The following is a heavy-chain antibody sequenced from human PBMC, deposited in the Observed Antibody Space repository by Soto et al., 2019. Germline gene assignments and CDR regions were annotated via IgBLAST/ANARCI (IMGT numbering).Heavy chain of an antibody. Sequence: PGESLKISCQGSGYSFTSFWIGWVRQMPGKGLEWMGIIYPGDSDTRYSPSFQGQVTISRDNAKNTLYLQMNSLRAEDTAVYYCVRDDFGLGIDYWGLGTLVTSPQ. V-gene: IGHV5-51*01. CDR1: GYSFTSFW. D-gene: IGHD1-1*01. J-gene: IGHJ4*02. CDR2: IYPGDSDT. CDR3: VRDDFGLGIDY.